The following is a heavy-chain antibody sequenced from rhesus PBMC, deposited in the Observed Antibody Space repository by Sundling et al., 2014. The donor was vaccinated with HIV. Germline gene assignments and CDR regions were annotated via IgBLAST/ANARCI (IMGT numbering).Heavy chain of an antibody. CDR1: GFTFSDYY. D-gene: IGHD4-35*01. CDR2: VSPGGDTT. J-gene: IGHJ6*01. V-gene: IGHV3-178*02. Sequence: EVQLVESGGGLAKPGGSLRLSCAASGFTFSDYYMDWVRQAPGKGLEWVSRVSPGGDTTWYADSVKGRFTISRENAKNTLFLQMDSLRAEDTAVYYCVEGGVGLGTLTFVRPGRTEGPRSTYRPPRPSLPKPGPGPYG. CDR3: VEGGVGLGTLTFVRPGRTEGPRSTYRPPRPSLPKPGPGPYG.